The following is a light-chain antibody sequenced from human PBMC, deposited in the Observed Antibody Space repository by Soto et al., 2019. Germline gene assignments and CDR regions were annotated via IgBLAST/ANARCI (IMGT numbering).Light chain of an antibody. Sequence: IVLTQSPGTLSLSPGERATLSCRASQTISSSSLAWYQQKGGQAPRLLIYGASSRATGIPDRFSGSGSGTDCTLTISRLEPDDFAVYYCQQYGSSSTFGQGTRLEIK. V-gene: IGKV3-20*01. CDR3: QQYGSSST. J-gene: IGKJ5*01. CDR1: QTISSSS. CDR2: GAS.